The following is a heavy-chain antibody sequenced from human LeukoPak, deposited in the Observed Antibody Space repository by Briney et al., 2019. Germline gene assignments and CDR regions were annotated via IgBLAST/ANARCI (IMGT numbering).Heavy chain of an antibody. CDR2: ISGSGAGT. V-gene: IGHV3-23*01. Sequence: GGSLRLSCAASGFTFSNYAMSWVRQAPGKGLEWVSTISGSGAGTDYADSVKGRFTISRDNSKNTLYLQMNSLRAEDTAVYYCARALVGATGYWGQGTLVTVSS. D-gene: IGHD1-26*01. J-gene: IGHJ4*02. CDR3: ARALVGATGY. CDR1: GFTFSNYA.